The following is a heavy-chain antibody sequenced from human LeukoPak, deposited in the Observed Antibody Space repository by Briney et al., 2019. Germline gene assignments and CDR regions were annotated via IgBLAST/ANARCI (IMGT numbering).Heavy chain of an antibody. CDR3: ARVRRRGYSYGHNWFDP. CDR1: GYTFTSYD. V-gene: IGHV1-8*03. Sequence: ASAKVSCKASGYTFTSYDINWVRQATGQGLEWMGWMNPNSGNTGYAQKFQGRVTITRNTSISTAYMELSSLRSEDTAVYYCARVRRRGYSYGHNWFDPWGQGTLVTVSS. CDR2: MNPNSGNT. D-gene: IGHD5-18*01. J-gene: IGHJ5*02.